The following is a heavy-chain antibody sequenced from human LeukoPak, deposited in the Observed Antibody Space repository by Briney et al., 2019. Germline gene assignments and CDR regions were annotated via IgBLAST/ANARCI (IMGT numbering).Heavy chain of an antibody. Sequence: GESLKISCKSSGYRFSNYWIGWVRQKPGKGLEWMGIIYPGDSDTRYSPSFQGQVTMSVDKSISTAFLQWSSLKTSDTAMYYCARHEGAPGTVRGTPLDYWGQGPLVTVSS. CDR1: GYRFSNYW. V-gene: IGHV5-51*01. J-gene: IGHJ4*02. CDR3: ARHEGAPGTVRGTPLDY. D-gene: IGHD4-11*01. CDR2: IYPGDSDT.